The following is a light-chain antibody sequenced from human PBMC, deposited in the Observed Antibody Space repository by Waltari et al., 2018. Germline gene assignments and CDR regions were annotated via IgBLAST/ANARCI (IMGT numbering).Light chain of an antibody. CDR1: QNIKTH. J-gene: IGKJ4*01. CDR2: GAS. CDR3: HQYDTWPLT. V-gene: IGKV3-15*01. Sequence: EILMTHSPATLSVSPGEGVTLSCRPIQNIKTHLAWYQQKPGQAPRLLIYGASTSATGIPARFSGSGSETEFTLTIGGVQSEDCAVYYCHQYDTWPLTFGGGTKVEI.